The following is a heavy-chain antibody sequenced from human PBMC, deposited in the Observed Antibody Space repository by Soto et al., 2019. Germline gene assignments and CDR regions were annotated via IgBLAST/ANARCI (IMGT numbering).Heavy chain of an antibody. Sequence: EVQLLESGGGLEHPGGSLRLSCAVFGFNFTTYAMSWVRQAPGKGLEWVSAISGSGDSTYYADSVKGRFTISRDNSENTLYLQMNSLRAEDTAVYYCAKDRSGSNYWGQGTLVTVSS. J-gene: IGHJ4*02. CDR2: ISGSGDST. D-gene: IGHD1-26*01. CDR3: AKDRSGSNY. V-gene: IGHV3-23*01. CDR1: GFNFTTYA.